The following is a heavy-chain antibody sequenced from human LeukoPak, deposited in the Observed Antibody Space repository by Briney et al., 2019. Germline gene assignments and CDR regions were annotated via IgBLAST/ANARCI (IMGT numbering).Heavy chain of an antibody. CDR2: IRSTAYGGTT. D-gene: IGHD3-22*01. CDR3: TSCYFYDSSGYWSSRIYDYYYGMDV. J-gene: IGHJ6*02. V-gene: IGHV3-49*04. Sequence: GRSLRLSCTAAGFTLGDYAMSWVRQAPGKGLEKEGFIRSTAYGGTTEYTASVKGRFTISRDDSRSIAYLQMNSLKTEDTAVYYCTSCYFYDSSGYWSSRIYDYYYGMDVWGQGTTVTVSS. CDR1: GFTLGDYA.